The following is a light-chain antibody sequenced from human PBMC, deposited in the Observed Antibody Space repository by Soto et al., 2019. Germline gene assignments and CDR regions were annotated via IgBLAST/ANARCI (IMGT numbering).Light chain of an antibody. CDR2: DAS. Sequence: DIQMTQSPSTLSASVGDRVTITCRASQSISSWLAWYQQKPGKAPKLLIYDASSLESGVPSRFSGSGSGTEFTLTIRSLQPDDFATYYCQQYNSDSPGWSFGQGTKVEIK. CDR3: QQYNSDSPGWS. CDR1: QSISSW. V-gene: IGKV1-5*01. J-gene: IGKJ1*01.